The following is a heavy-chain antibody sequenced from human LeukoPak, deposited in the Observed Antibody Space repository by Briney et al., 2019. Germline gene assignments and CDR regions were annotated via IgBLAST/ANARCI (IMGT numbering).Heavy chain of an antibody. Sequence: SETLSLTCTVSGGSISSSSYYWGRIPQPPGMGLEGIGSIYYSGSTYYTPSLKSRVTISVDTSKNQFSLKLSSVTAADTAVYYCARFNCSSTSCLGIDYWGQGTLVTVSS. CDR1: GGSISSSSYY. V-gene: IGHV4-39*01. D-gene: IGHD2-2*01. CDR3: ARFNCSSTSCLGIDY. CDR2: IYYSGST. J-gene: IGHJ4*02.